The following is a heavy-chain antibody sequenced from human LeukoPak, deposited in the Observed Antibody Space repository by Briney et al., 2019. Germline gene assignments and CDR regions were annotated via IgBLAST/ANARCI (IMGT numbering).Heavy chain of an antibody. Sequence: ASVKLSCKASGYTFTNYYMHWVRQAPGQGLEWMGIINPSGGSTSYAQKFQGRVTMTRDTSTSTVSMELSSLRSEDTAVYYCAKSEVGAISWVHWGQGTLVIVSS. D-gene: IGHD1-26*01. CDR1: GYTFTNYY. CDR2: INPSGGST. J-gene: IGHJ4*02. V-gene: IGHV1-46*01. CDR3: AKSEVGAISWVH.